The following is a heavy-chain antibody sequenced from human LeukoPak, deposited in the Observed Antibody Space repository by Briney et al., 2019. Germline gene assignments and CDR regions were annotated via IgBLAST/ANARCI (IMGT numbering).Heavy chain of an antibody. Sequence: ASVKVSCKASGYTFTSYAMNWVRQAPGRGLEWMGWINTNTGNPTYAQGFTGRFVFSLDTSVSTAYLQISSLKAEDTAVYYCARDRAYCSSTSCYIYGMDVWGQGTTVTVSS. CDR1: GYTFTSYA. CDR2: INTNTGNP. J-gene: IGHJ6*02. V-gene: IGHV7-4-1*02. D-gene: IGHD2-2*02. CDR3: ARDRAYCSSTSCYIYGMDV.